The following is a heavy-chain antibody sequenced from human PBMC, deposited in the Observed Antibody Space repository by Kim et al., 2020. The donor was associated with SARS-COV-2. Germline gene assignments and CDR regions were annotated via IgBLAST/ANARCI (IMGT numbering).Heavy chain of an antibody. J-gene: IGHJ4*02. CDR3: AKELGWAVAVDY. Sequence: YYADSVKGRFTISRDNSKNTLYLQMNSLRAEDTAVYYCAKELGWAVAVDYWGQGTLVTVSS. D-gene: IGHD6-19*01. V-gene: IGHV3-23*01.